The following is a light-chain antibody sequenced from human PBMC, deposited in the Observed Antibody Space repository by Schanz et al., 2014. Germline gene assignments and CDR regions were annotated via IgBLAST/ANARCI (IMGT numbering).Light chain of an antibody. Sequence: QSALTQPPSASGSPGQSVTISCTGTSSDFVTSNYVSWYQHHPGKAPKLMIYDVSNRPSGVSDRFSGSKSGNTASLTISGLQAEDEADYYCSSYTGSSTQVFGGGTKLTVL. V-gene: IGLV2-14*03. J-gene: IGLJ3*02. CDR3: SSYTGSSTQV. CDR2: DVS. CDR1: SSDFVTSNY.